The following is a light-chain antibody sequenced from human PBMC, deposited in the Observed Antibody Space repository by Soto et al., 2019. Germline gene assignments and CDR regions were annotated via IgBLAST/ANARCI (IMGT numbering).Light chain of an antibody. V-gene: IGKV3-20*01. CDR3: QQYGSSPGT. CDR2: GAS. J-gene: IGKJ1*01. Sequence: EIVMTQSPATLSVSPGERATLSCRASQSFSSNLAWYQQKPGQAPRLLIYGASTRATGVPARFSGSGSGTDFTLTISRLEPEDFAVYYCQQYGSSPGTFGQGTKVDIK. CDR1: QSFSSN.